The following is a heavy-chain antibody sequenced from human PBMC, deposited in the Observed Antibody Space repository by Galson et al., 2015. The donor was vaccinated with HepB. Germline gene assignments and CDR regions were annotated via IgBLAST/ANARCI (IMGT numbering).Heavy chain of an antibody. CDR3: ARGAFVVVVGANPNNWFDP. Sequence: SVKVSCKAAGYSFSSYSITWVRQAPGQGLEWMGRISAYNGYTKYARKLQGRVTMTTDTSTSTAYMELRSLRSDEPAVYYCARGAFVVVVGANPNNWFDPWGQGTLVTVSS. CDR1: GYSFSSYS. V-gene: IGHV1-18*01. J-gene: IGHJ5*02. CDR2: ISAYNGYT. D-gene: IGHD2-15*01.